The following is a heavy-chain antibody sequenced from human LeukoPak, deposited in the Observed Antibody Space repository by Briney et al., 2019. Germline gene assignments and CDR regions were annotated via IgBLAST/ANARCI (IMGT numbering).Heavy chain of an antibody. D-gene: IGHD3-22*01. CDR2: INPSGGST. Sequence: ASVKVSCKASGYTFTRYYIHWVRQAPGQGLEWMGVINPSGGSTTHARKFQGRVTMTRDTSISTVYMELSRLRSDDTAVYYCARVGYYESSGYYEYWGQGTLVTVSS. CDR1: GYTFTRYY. J-gene: IGHJ4*02. V-gene: IGHV1-46*01. CDR3: ARVGYYESSGYYEY.